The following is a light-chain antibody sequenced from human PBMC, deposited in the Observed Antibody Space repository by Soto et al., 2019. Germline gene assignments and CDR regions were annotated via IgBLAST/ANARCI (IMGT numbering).Light chain of an antibody. CDR1: QSVSSY. J-gene: IGKJ4*01. V-gene: IGKV3-11*01. CDR2: DAS. Sequence: DIVLTQSPATLSLSPGERATLSCRASQSVSSYLAWYQQKPGQAPRLLIYDASNRATGIAARFSGSGSGTDFTLTISSLEPEDFAVYYCQQGSNSLTFGGGTKVEIK. CDR3: QQGSNSLT.